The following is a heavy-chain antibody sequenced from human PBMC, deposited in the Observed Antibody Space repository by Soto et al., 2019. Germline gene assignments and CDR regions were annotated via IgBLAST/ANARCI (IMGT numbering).Heavy chain of an antibody. CDR2: INPNSGGT. CDR1: GYTFTGYY. Sequence: GASVKVSCKASGYTFTGYYMHWVRQAPGQGLEWMGWINPNSGGTNYAQKFQGWVTMTRDTSISTAYMELSRLRSDDTAVYYCAGGDIVAIFGMDVWGQGTTVTVSS. CDR3: AGGDIVAIFGMDV. D-gene: IGHD5-12*01. J-gene: IGHJ6*02. V-gene: IGHV1-2*04.